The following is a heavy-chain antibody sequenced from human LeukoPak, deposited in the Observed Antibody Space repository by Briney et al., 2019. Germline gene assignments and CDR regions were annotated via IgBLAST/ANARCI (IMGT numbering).Heavy chain of an antibody. CDR3: ARYQKSGYYGSPVDY. J-gene: IGHJ4*02. D-gene: IGHD3-3*01. Sequence: ASVKVSCKASGYTFTGYYMHWVRQAPGQGLEWMGWINPNSGGTSYAQKFQGRVTMTRDTSISTAYMELSRLRSDDTAVYYCARYQKSGYYGSPVDYWGQGTLVTVSS. CDR1: GYTFTGYY. V-gene: IGHV1-2*02. CDR2: INPNSGGT.